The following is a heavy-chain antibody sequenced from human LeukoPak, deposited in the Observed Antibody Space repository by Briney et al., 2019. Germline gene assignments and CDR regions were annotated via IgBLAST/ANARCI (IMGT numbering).Heavy chain of an antibody. D-gene: IGHD4/OR15-4a*01. Sequence: PGGSLRLSCAASGFTFSNYWMSWVRQAPGKGVEWVANIKQDGSEKYYVDSVKGRFTISRDNAKNTLFLQMNTLRADDTAVYYCARRAGAYSHPYDYWGQGPLVTVSS. CDR2: IKQDGSEK. V-gene: IGHV3-7*03. CDR1: GFTFSNYW. CDR3: ARRAGAYSHPYDY. J-gene: IGHJ4*02.